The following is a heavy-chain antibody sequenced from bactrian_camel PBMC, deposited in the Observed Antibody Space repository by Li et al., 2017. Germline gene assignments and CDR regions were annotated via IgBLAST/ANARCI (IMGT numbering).Heavy chain of an antibody. D-gene: IGHD4*01. CDR2: RDVDGTT. CDR1: GYSYNNHC. V-gene: IGHV3S53*01. Sequence: VQLVESGGGLVQPGGSLRLSCAGSGYSYNNHCMGWFRQYPGKEREGVAARDVDGTTRYVDSVKGRFTISKDNAKNTLYLQMNSLKPEDTAVYYCTADPESLYSDYRNCRGFGYWGQGTQVTVS. CDR3: TADPESLYSDYRNCRGFGY. J-gene: IGHJ6*01.